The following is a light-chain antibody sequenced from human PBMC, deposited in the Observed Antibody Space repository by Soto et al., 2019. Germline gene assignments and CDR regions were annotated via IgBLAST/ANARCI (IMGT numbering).Light chain of an antibody. Sequence: DIQMTQSPSSLSASVGDRVTITCRASQDISVYLAWYQQKPGKVPKLLIYSASTLQSGVPSRFSGSGSGTEFTLTIRSLQPEDVATYYSQKFNTAPLTFGQGTRLEIK. CDR2: SAS. J-gene: IGKJ5*01. CDR1: QDISVY. V-gene: IGKV1-27*01. CDR3: QKFNTAPLT.